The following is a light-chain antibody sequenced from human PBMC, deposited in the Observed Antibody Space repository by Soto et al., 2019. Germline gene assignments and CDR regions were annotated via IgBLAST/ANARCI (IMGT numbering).Light chain of an antibody. Sequence: QSALIQPRSVSGSPGQSVTISCTGTSSDVGVYNYVSWYRQLPGKAPKLMIYDVITRPSGVPDRFSGSKSGNTASLTISGLQAEDEADYYCCSYAGSYTLVFGTGTKLTVL. CDR3: CSYAGSYTLV. CDR2: DVI. CDR1: SSDVGVYNY. J-gene: IGLJ1*01. V-gene: IGLV2-11*01.